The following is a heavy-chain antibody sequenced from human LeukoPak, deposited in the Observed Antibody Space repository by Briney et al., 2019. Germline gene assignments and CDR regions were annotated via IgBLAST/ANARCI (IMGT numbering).Heavy chain of an antibody. CDR3: ARDYPLHRDFDY. Sequence: ASVKVSCKASGYTFTSYYMHWVRQAPGQGLEWMGIINPSGGSTSHAQKFQGRVTMTRDTSTSTVYMELSSLRSEDTAVYYCARDYPLHRDFDYWGQGTLVTVSS. CDR1: GYTFTSYY. CDR2: INPSGGST. D-gene: IGHD3-16*02. J-gene: IGHJ4*02. V-gene: IGHV1-46*01.